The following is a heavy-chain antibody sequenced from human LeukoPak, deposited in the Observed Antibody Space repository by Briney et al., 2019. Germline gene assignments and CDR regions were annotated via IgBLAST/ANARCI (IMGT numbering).Heavy chain of an antibody. J-gene: IGHJ4*02. CDR3: ARDEEISKTEAPYYDFWSGYYGPTNDY. CDR2: ISYDGSNK. CDR1: GFTFSSYA. Sequence: SGGSLRLSCAASGFTFSSYAMHWVRQAPGKGLEWVAVISYDGSNKYYADSVKGRFTISRDNSKNTLYLQMNSLRAEDTAVYYCARDEEISKTEAPYYDFWSGYYGPTNDYWGQGTLVTVSS. D-gene: IGHD3-3*01. V-gene: IGHV3-30-3*01.